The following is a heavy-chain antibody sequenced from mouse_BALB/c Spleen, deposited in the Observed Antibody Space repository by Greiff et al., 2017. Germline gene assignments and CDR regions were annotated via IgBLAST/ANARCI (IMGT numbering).Heavy chain of an antibody. CDR3: ARSDYGSSPDY. D-gene: IGHD1-1*01. V-gene: IGHV5-17*02. J-gene: IGHJ2*01. CDR1: GFTFSSFG. Sequence: EVQRVESGGGLVQPGGSRKLSCAASGFTFSSFGMHWVRQAPEKGLEWVAYISSGSSTIYYADTVKGRFTISRDNPKNTLFLQMTSLRSEDTAMYDCARSDYGSSPDYWGQGTTLTVSS. CDR2: ISSGSSTI.